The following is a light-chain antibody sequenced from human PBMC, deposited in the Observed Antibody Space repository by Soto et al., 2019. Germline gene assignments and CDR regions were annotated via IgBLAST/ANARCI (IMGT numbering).Light chain of an antibody. CDR3: QQYGSSPIT. J-gene: IGKJ4*01. CDR1: QSVSSNY. V-gene: IGKV3-20*01. Sequence: EIVLTQSPGTLSLSPGERGTLSCRASQSVSSNYLAWYQQKPGQAPRLLIYGASSRATGIPDRFSGSGSGTDFTLTISRLEPEDFALYYCQQYGSSPITFGGGTKVDIK. CDR2: GAS.